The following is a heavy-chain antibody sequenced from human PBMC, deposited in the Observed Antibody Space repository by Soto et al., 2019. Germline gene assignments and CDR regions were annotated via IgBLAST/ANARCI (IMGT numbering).Heavy chain of an antibody. V-gene: IGHV4-34*01. Sequence: SETLSLTCAVYGGSFSGYYWSWIRQPPGKGLEWIGEINHSGSTNYNPSLKSRVTISVDTSKNQFSLKLSSVTAADTAVYYCASSYYDFWSGPVGYWGQGTLVTVSS. CDR3: ASSYYDFWSGPVGY. J-gene: IGHJ4*02. CDR2: INHSGST. D-gene: IGHD3-3*01. CDR1: GGSFSGYY.